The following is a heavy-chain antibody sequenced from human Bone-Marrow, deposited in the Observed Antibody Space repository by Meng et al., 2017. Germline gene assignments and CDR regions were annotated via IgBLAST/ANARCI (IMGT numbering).Heavy chain of an antibody. J-gene: IGHJ4*02. CDR1: GYTFPDYW. Sequence: VQWVQSGAEVKKPGASMKVSCKASGYTFPDYWLHWVRRAPGQGLEWMGRINPKSGDTHYAQRFQGRVTMTGDTSISTAYMELSGLRSDDTAMYYCARDEDISAAGKLFGDYWGQGTLVTVFS. CDR2: INPKSGDT. D-gene: IGHD6-25*01. V-gene: IGHV1-2*06. CDR3: ARDEDISAAGKLFGDY.